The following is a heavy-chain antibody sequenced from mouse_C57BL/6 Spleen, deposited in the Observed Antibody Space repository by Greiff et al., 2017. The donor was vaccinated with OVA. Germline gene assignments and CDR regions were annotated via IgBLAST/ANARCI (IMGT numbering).Heavy chain of an antibody. Sequence: QVQLQQSGAELVKPGASVKMSCKASGYTFTSYWITWVKQRPGQGLEWIGDIYPGSGSTNYNEKFKSKATLTVDTSSSTAYMQLSSLTSEDSAVYYCARKVYYDYYFDYWGQGTTLTVSS. CDR2: IYPGSGST. CDR1: GYTFTSYW. V-gene: IGHV1-55*01. CDR3: ARKVYYDYYFDY. J-gene: IGHJ2*01. D-gene: IGHD2-4*01.